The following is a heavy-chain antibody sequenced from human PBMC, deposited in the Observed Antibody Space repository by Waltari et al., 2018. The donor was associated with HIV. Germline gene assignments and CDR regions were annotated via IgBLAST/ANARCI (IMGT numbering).Heavy chain of an antibody. Sequence: EVQLLESVGGLVQPGRSRRVDCASSGFAFESFALSWGRQAQGKGLGGVLTSTHTGYDTYSSDAVTARLTISRDTSKDILYLQMKRLHADDTATYFCARDLANSILPTVNAAFDPWGQGPLVTVSS. CDR3: ARDLANSILPTVNAAFDP. V-gene: IGHV3-23*01. CDR1: GFAFESFA. D-gene: IGHD1-1*01. J-gene: IGHJ5*02. CDR2: STHTGYDT.